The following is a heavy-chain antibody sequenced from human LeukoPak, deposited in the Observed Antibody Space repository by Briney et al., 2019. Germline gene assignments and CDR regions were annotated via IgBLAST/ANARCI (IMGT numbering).Heavy chain of an antibody. CDR3: ARDQSRLYCAGTTCPPGY. D-gene: IGHD2-2*01. J-gene: IGHJ4*02. CDR1: GYTFTSYY. V-gene: IGHV1-46*01. CDR2: INPSSGST. Sequence: ASVKVSCKASGYTFTSYYMHWVRQAPGQGLEWMGIINPSSGSTTYAQRFQGRVTMTRDTSTNTVYMELSSLRSEDTAVYYCARDQSRLYCAGTTCPPGYWGQGTLVTVSS.